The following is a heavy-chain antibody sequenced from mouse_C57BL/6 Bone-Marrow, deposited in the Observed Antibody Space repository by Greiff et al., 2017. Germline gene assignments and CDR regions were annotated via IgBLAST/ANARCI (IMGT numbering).Heavy chain of an antibody. CDR1: GFTFSDFY. V-gene: IGHV7-1*01. D-gene: IGHD2-3*01. CDR2: SRNKANDYTT. J-gene: IGHJ4*01. CDR3: ARDGGYDGPYYAMDY. Sequence: EVKLVESGGGLVQSGRSLRLSCATSGFTFSDFYMEWVRQAPGKGLEWIAASRNKANDYTTEYSASVKGRFLVSRDTSQSILYLQMNALRAEDTAIYYCARDGGYDGPYYAMDYWGQGTSVTVSS.